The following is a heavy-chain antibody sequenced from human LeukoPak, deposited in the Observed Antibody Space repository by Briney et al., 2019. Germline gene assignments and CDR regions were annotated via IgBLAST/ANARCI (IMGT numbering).Heavy chain of an antibody. V-gene: IGHV4-59*01. CDR3: ATGRGSGSYYY. J-gene: IGHJ4*02. CDR1: GGSISSYY. D-gene: IGHD3-10*01. CDR2: IYYSGST. Sequence: SETLSLTCTVSGGSISSYYWSWIRQPPGKGLEWIGYIYYSGSTNYNPSLKSRVTISADTSKNQFSLKLSSVTAADTAVYYCATGRGSGSYYYWGQGTLVTVSS.